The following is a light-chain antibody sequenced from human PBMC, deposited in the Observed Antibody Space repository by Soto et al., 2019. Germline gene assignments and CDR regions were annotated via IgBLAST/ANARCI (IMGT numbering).Light chain of an antibody. Sequence: DIQMTQSPSSLSASVGDTVTITCRASQGINNLLAWFQQKPGKAPKSLIFGASSLQSGVPSKFSGNGSATDFTLPISSLQPEAFAIYYCQQYAAYPLTFGQGTRLEIK. J-gene: IGKJ5*01. CDR3: QQYAAYPLT. V-gene: IGKV1-16*02. CDR1: QGINNL. CDR2: GAS.